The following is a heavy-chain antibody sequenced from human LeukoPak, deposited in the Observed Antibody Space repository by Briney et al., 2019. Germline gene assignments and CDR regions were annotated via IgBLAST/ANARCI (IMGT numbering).Heavy chain of an antibody. J-gene: IGHJ6*03. V-gene: IGHV3-7*01. Sequence: GGSLTLSCVASEFSFSTFWMSWVRQAPGKGLEWVANLNQDGTEKNYVDSVKGGFTISRDNAKNTVYLKMNRLRVEDAAVYYGARRSYRGVISIYYCYYMDFWGKGTPVTVSS. CDR3: ARRSYRGVISIYYCYYMDF. CDR2: LNQDGTEK. D-gene: IGHD2-21*01. CDR1: EFSFSTFW.